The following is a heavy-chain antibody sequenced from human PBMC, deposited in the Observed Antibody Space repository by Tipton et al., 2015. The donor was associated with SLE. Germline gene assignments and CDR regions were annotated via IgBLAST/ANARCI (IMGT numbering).Heavy chain of an antibody. CDR2: ISSTGGST. CDR3: AKKLTASGYDW. J-gene: IGHJ4*02. D-gene: IGHD5-12*01. Sequence: LSLTCAASGFTFTTYDMSWVRQAPGMGLEWVSGISSTGGSTFYADSVKGRFTISKDNSKNTLYLQMNSLRAQDTAIYYCAKKLTASGYDWWGQGTLVTVSS. CDR1: GFTFTTYD. V-gene: IGHV3-23*01.